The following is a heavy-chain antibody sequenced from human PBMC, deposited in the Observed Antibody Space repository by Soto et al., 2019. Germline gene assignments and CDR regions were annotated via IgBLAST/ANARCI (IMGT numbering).Heavy chain of an antibody. D-gene: IGHD1-1*01. Sequence: QVHLVQSGAEVKKPGASVKVSCKGSGYGFTTYGITWVRQAPGQGLEWMAWISAHNGNPNYAQKLQGRVTVTRDTSTSTAYMELRSLRSDDTAVYYCARGRYGDYWGQGAQVTVSS. CDR3: ARGRYGDY. J-gene: IGHJ4*02. CDR1: GYGFTTYG. V-gene: IGHV1-18*01. CDR2: ISAHNGNP.